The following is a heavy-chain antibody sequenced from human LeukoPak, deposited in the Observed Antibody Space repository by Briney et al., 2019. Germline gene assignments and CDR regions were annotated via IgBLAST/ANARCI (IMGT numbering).Heavy chain of an antibody. J-gene: IGHJ4*02. CDR1: GFTFSSYG. V-gene: IGHV3-23*01. Sequence: PGGSLRLSCAASGFTFSSYGMSWVRQAPGKGLEWVSAISGSGGSTYYADSVKGRFNISRDNSKNTLYLQMNSLRAEDTAVYYCAKDWSAYYDILTGYYTSDYWGQGTLVTVSS. CDR2: ISGSGGST. CDR3: AKDWSAYYDILTGYYTSDY. D-gene: IGHD3-9*01.